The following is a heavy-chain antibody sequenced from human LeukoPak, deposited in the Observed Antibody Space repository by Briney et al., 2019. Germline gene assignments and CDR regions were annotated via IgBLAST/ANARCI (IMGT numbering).Heavy chain of an antibody. CDR2: IYHSGST. V-gene: IGHV4-38-2*02. D-gene: IGHD3-3*01. Sequence: PSETLSLTCTVSGYSISSGYYWGWIRQPPGKGLEWIGSIYHSGSTYYNPSLKSRVTISVDKSKNQFSLRLTSVTAADTAVYYCARDPVLRFLEWLPDYWGQGTLVTVSS. CDR1: GYSISSGYY. CDR3: ARDPVLRFLEWLPDY. J-gene: IGHJ4*02.